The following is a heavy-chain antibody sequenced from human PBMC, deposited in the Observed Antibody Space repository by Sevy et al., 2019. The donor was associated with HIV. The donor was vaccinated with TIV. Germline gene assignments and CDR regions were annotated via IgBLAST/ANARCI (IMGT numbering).Heavy chain of an antibody. V-gene: IGHV1-2*02. CDR2: INPDSGGP. CDR1: GYTFTGYY. CDR3: VRDDRDGYFDY. J-gene: IGHJ4*02. Sequence: ASVKVSCKASGYTFTGYYMHWVRQAPGQGLEWRGWINPDSGGPNYAPKFQGRVTLTRDTSIGTAYMELGRLKSDDTAVYYCVRDDRDGYFDYWGQGTLVTVSS.